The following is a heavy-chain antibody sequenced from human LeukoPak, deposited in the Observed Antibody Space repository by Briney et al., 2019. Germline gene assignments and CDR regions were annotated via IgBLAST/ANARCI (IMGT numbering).Heavy chain of an antibody. CDR3: AKDRTRGSSPDFEY. D-gene: IGHD6-6*01. J-gene: IGHJ4*02. V-gene: IGHV3-23*01. Sequence: GGSLRLSCAASGFTLGSYAMSWVRQDPGEGLEWVSCISGGAGSTYYADSVKGRFTISRDNSKNTLSLQMNSLRAEDTAVYYCAKDRTRGSSPDFEYWGQGILVTVSS. CDR1: GFTLGSYA. CDR2: ISGGAGST.